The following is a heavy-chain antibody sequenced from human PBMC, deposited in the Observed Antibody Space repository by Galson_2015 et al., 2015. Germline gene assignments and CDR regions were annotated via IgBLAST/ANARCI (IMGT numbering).Heavy chain of an antibody. CDR3: AREGTGENGMDV. Sequence: SLRLSCAASGFTFSSYAMHWVRQAPGKGLEWVAVISYDGSNKYYADSVKGRFTISRDNSKNTLYLQMNSLRAEDTAVYYCAREGTGENGMDVWGQGTTVTVSS. CDR1: GFTFSSYA. V-gene: IGHV3-30-3*01. D-gene: IGHD1-14*01. J-gene: IGHJ6*02. CDR2: ISYDGSNK.